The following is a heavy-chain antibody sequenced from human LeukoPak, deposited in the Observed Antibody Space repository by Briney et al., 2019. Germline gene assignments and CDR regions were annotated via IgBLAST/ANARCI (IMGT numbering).Heavy chain of an antibody. Sequence: SQTLSLTCTVSGDSIDSGGYYWSWIRQHPGKDLEWIGHMYHSGNAYYNPSLESRVTISMDTSKNQFSLKLTSVTAADTAVYFCARVRFAEANPCDYWGQGTLVTVSS. J-gene: IGHJ4*02. CDR1: GDSIDSGGYY. D-gene: IGHD3-10*01. CDR2: MYHSGNA. CDR3: ARVRFAEANPCDY. V-gene: IGHV4-31*03.